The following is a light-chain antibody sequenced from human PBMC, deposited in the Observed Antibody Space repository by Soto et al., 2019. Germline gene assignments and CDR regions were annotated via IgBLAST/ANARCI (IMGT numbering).Light chain of an antibody. V-gene: IGLV2-14*01. CDR2: EVS. Sequence: QSVLTQPASVSGSLGQSITISCTGTSSDIGGYKYFSWYQQHPGKAPKLIIFEVSNRPSVVSDRFSGSNSGNTAYLTISGLQAEDEADYYCTSYSRYRVLVFGGGTKVTVL. J-gene: IGLJ3*02. CDR3: TSYSRYRVLV. CDR1: SSDIGGYKY.